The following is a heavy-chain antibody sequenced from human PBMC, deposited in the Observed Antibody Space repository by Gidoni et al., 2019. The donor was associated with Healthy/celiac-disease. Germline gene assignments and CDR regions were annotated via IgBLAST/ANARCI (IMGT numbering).Heavy chain of an antibody. CDR3: ARDSVAGGWYIDY. CDR2: IYYRGST. D-gene: IGHD6-19*01. V-gene: IGHV4-31*03. Sequence: QVQLQESGPGLVKPSQTLSLTGTVAGGYISSGGYYWSWIRQHPGKGLEWIGYIYYRGSTYYNPSLKSRVTISVDTSKNQFSLKLSSVTAADTAVYYCARDSVAGGWYIDYWGQGTLVTVSS. J-gene: IGHJ4*02. CDR1: GGYISSGGYY.